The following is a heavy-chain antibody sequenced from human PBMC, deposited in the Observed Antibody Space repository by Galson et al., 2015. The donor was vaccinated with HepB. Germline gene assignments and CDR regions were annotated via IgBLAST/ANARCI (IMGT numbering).Heavy chain of an antibody. Sequence: SLRLSCAASGFTFSYYAMSWVRQAPGKGLAWVSAITPSGDNTYSADSMKGRFTISRDNSKNTLFLQMHSLRADDTAIYFCAKVFPEKTDGWYRQALYYFDSWGQETRVTVSS. V-gene: IGHV3-23*01. CDR1: GFTFSYYA. D-gene: IGHD6-19*01. CDR2: ITPSGDNT. J-gene: IGHJ4*02. CDR3: AKVFPEKTDGWYRQALYYFDS.